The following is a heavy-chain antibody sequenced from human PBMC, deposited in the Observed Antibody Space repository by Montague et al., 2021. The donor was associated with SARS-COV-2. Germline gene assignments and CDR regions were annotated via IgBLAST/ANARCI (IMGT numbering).Heavy chain of an antibody. J-gene: IGHJ5*02. CDR3: ARDRGDIYGGNFAWFDP. D-gene: IGHD4-23*01. CDR2: FYYSGGS. Sequence: SETLSLTCTVSGASISTGSDYWTWIRQRPGRGLEWIGNFYYSGGSTYNPSLKSRVTISADTSKNLFSLTLKSVTASDTAVYYCARDRGDIYGGNFAWFDPWGQGTLVTVSS. CDR1: GASISTGSDY. V-gene: IGHV4-61*03.